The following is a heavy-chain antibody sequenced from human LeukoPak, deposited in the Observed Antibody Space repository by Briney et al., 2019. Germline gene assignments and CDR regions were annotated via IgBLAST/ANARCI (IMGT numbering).Heavy chain of an antibody. V-gene: IGHV3-11*04. Sequence: GGSLRLSCAASGFTFSDYYMSWIRQAPGKGLEWVSYISSSGSTIYYADSVKGRFTISRDNSKNTLYLQMNSLRAEDTAVYYCARGLYIAVAGTVGSYYFDYWGQGTLVTVSS. CDR3: ARGLYIAVAGTVGSYYFDY. CDR1: GFTFSDYY. D-gene: IGHD6-19*01. J-gene: IGHJ4*02. CDR2: ISSSGSTI.